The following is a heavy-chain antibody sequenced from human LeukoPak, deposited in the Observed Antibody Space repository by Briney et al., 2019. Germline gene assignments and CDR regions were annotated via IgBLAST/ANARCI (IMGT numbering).Heavy chain of an antibody. D-gene: IGHD5-12*01. CDR3: ARDSDVDMPDY. J-gene: IGHJ4*02. CDR2: IIPMLGIA. V-gene: IGHV1-69*04. CDR1: GGTFSSYA. Sequence: GASVKVSCKASGGTFSSYAISWVRQAPGQGLEWMGRIIPMLGIANYAQKFQGRVTITADKSTSTAYMELSSLRSEDTAVYYCARDSDVDMPDYWGQGTLVTVSS.